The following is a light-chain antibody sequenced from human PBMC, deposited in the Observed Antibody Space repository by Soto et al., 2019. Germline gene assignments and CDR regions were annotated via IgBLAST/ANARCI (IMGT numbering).Light chain of an antibody. Sequence: IVLTQSPGTLSLSPGERATLSCRASQSVSSNYLAWYQQKPGQAPRLIIYDSSSRATGIPDRFSGSGSGTDFTLTISRLEPEDFAVYYCQQYGSSPDTFGQGTKVDIK. CDR3: QQYGSSPDT. J-gene: IGKJ1*01. CDR2: DSS. V-gene: IGKV3-20*01. CDR1: QSVSSNY.